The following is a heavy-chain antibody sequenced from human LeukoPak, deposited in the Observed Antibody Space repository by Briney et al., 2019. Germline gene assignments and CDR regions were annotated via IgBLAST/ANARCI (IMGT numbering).Heavy chain of an antibody. D-gene: IGHD2-21*01. CDR1: GYTFTHYG. CDR2: ISPYNGNT. V-gene: IGHV1-18*01. CDR3: ARDRAPVD. Sequence: ASVKVSCKASGYTFTHYGISWVRQAPGQGLEWMGWISPYNGNTNHARKLQGRVTMTTDTSTNTAYMELRSLTSDDTAVYYCARDRAPVDWGQGTLVTVSS. J-gene: IGHJ4*02.